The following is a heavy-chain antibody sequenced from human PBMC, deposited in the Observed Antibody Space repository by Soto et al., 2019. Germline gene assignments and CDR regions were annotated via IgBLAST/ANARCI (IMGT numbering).Heavy chain of an antibody. CDR1: GFIFENFG. CDR3: AKNQGVELVPLATVDWFDP. V-gene: IGHV3-23*01. Sequence: GGSLRLSCAASGFIFENFGMSWVRQAPGKGLERISSISGSGFKKYYADSVKGRFTISRDNSKSTVYLELNNLSAEDTAVYHCAKNQGVELVPLATVDWFDPWGQGSVVTVSS. CDR2: ISGSGFKK. J-gene: IGHJ5*02. D-gene: IGHD1-26*01.